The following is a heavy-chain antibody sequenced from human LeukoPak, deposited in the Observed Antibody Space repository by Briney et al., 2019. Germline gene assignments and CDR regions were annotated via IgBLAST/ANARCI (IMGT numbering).Heavy chain of an antibody. CDR1: GFSLSTTGVG. V-gene: IGHV2-5*02. J-gene: IGHJ4*02. D-gene: IGHD2-21*01. Sequence: SGPTLVKPTQTLTLTCTFSGFSLSTTGVGVGWIRQPPGKPLDWLTLIYWDDDKRYSPSLKSRLTITKDTSKNQVVLTMTNMDPVDTATYYCAHCLEYCSGHYCSNIPFDSWGQGTLVTVSS. CDR2: IYWDDDK. CDR3: AHCLEYCSGHYCSNIPFDS.